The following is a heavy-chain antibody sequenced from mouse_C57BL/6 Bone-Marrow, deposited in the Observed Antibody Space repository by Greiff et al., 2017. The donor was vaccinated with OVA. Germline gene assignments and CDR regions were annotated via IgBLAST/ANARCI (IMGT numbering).Heavy chain of an antibody. CDR2: ISNLAYSI. CDR3: ARLYYGSSRAWFAY. V-gene: IGHV5-15*01. D-gene: IGHD1-1*01. J-gene: IGHJ3*01. Sequence: DVKLVESGGGLVQPGGSLKLSCAASGFTFSDYGMAWVRQAPRKGPEWVAFISNLAYSIYYADTVTGRFTISRENAKNTLYLEMSSLRSEDTAMYYCARLYYGSSRAWFAYWGQGTLVTVSA. CDR1: GFTFSDYG.